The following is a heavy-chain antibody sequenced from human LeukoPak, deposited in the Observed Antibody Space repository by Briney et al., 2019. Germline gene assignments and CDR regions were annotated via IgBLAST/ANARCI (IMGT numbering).Heavy chain of an antibody. J-gene: IGHJ4*02. CDR2: IRFTGSYI. CDR3: ASSYYDILTGYQELDH. V-gene: IGHV3-21*01. CDR1: GFTFTSYS. D-gene: IGHD3-9*01. Sequence: PGGSLRLPCAASGFTFTSYSMNWVRQAPGRGPEWVSSIRFTGSYIYYADSVKGRFTISRDDAKNLLSLQMISLRVEDTAVYYCASSYYDILTGYQELDHWGQGTLVTVSS.